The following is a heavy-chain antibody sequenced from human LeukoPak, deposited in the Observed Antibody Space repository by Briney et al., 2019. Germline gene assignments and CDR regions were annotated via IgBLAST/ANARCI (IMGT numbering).Heavy chain of an antibody. CDR2: IWYDGSNK. Sequence: PGGSLRLSCAASGFTFSSYGMHWVRQAPGKGLEGVAVIWYDGSNKYYADSVKGRFTISRDNSKNTLYLQMNSLRAEDTAVYYCARDHYDNSGYYVSRDYYYMDVWGKGTAVTVSS. CDR3: ARDHYDNSGYYVSRDYYYMDV. CDR1: GFTFSSYG. V-gene: IGHV3-33*01. D-gene: IGHD3-22*01. J-gene: IGHJ6*03.